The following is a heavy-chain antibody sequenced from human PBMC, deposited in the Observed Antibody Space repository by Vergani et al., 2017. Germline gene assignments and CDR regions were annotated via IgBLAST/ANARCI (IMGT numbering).Heavy chain of an antibody. CDR3: ARVNTETNGHLYYYYYMDV. CDR2: IDHTGRP. V-gene: IGHV4-34*01. D-gene: IGHD4-11*01. J-gene: IGHJ6*03. Sequence: QVQLQQWGGGLLKPSETLSLTCVVNGGSFTSYHWTWIRQSPGEGLEWVGDIDHTGRPDYNPSLKSGLTMSVDKPRNQFSLTLNSVIATDTAIYFCARVNTETNGHLYYYYYMDVWGQGTAVTVS. CDR1: GGSFTSYH.